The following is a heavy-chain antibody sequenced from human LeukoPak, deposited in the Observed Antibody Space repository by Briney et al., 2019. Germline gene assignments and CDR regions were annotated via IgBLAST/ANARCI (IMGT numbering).Heavy chain of an antibody. J-gene: IGHJ4*02. D-gene: IGHD6-19*01. V-gene: IGHV3-30*03. CDR1: GFTFSSYG. CDR3: ARGNQWLIDY. CDR2: ISHDGGDE. Sequence: GGSLRLSCAASGFTFSSYGMHWVRQAPGKGLEWVSLISHDGGDERYADSVKGRFTISRDNSKSTLYLQMNSLRVEDTAVYYCARGNQWLIDYWGQGTQVTVSS.